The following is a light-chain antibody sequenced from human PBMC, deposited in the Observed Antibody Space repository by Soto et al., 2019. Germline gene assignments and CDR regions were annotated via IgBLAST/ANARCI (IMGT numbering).Light chain of an antibody. J-gene: IGKJ1*01. CDR1: QSVSSY. CDR2: DAS. CDR3: QQRSSWPPWT. Sequence: EIVLTQSPATLSLSPGERATLSCRASQSVSSYLAWYQQKPGQAPRLLIYDASNRATGIPARFSGSGSGTDFTLTIGSLEPEDFAVYYCQQRSSWPPWTFGQGTKVEIK. V-gene: IGKV3-11*01.